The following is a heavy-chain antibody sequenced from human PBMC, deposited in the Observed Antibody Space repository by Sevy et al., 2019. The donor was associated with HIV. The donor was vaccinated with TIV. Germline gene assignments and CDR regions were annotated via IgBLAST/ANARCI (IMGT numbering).Heavy chain of an antibody. CDR1: GFTFSKYS. CDR2: LSFACGRI. J-gene: IGHJ4*02. Sequence: GGSRRLSCVASGFTFSKYSMSWVRHTPGKGLEWVATLSFACGRINYADSVKGRFTMSRDDSRNTFYLQMDSLRAEDTAIYYCAREGCSKPHDYWGQGTLVTVSS. D-gene: IGHD2-2*01. CDR3: AREGCSKPHDY. V-gene: IGHV3-23*01.